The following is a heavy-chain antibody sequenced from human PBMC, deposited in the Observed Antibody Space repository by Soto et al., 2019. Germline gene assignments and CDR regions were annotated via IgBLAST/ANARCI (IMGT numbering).Heavy chain of an antibody. CDR1: GGTFSSYA. J-gene: IGHJ4*02. D-gene: IGHD6-19*01. V-gene: IGHV1-69*01. CDR3: AIQIAVAGIVQYYFDY. CDR2: VIPIFGTA. Sequence: QVQLVQSGAEVKKPGSSVKVSCKASGGTFSSYAISWVRQAPGQGLEWMGGVIPIFGTANYAQKFQGRVTSTADESTSTAYMELSSLRSEDTAVYYCAIQIAVAGIVQYYFDYWGQGTLVTVSS.